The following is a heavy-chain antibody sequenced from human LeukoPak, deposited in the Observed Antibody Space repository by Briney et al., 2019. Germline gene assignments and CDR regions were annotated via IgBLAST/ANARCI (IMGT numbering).Heavy chain of an antibody. CDR2: IWYDGSNK. CDR1: GFTFSSSG. V-gene: IGHV3-33*01. D-gene: IGHD2-2*01. CDR3: ARELIRYCSSTSCYGMDV. J-gene: IGHJ6*02. Sequence: PGRSLRLSCAASGFTFSSSGMHWVRQAPVKGLEWVSVIWYDGSNKYYADSVKGRFTISRDNSKNTLYLQMNSLRAEDTAVYHCARELIRYCSSTSCYGMDVWGQGTTVTVSS.